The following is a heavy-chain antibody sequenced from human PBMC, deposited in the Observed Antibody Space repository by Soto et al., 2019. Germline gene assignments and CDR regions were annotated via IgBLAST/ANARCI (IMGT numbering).Heavy chain of an antibody. Sequence: SVKVSCKASGGTFSSYAISWVRQALGQGLEWMGGCIPIFGTAHYAQKLQGRVTSTEDESTSTDSMELSSLRSEGTAEYYGAVPEVTMFVVVTTSNYHYGKVVWGQGATGAVCS. V-gene: IGHV1-69*13. CDR2: CIPIFGTA. CDR1: GGTFSSYA. CDR3: AVPEVTMFVVVTTSNYHYGKVV. J-gene: IGHJ6*01. D-gene: IGHD3-3*01.